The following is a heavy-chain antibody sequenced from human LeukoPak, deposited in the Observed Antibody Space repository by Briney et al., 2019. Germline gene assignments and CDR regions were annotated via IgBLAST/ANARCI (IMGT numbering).Heavy chain of an antibody. V-gene: IGHV3-30*18. CDR1: GFTFSSYG. CDR2: ISYDGSNK. Sequence: GRSLRPSCAASGFTFSSYGMHWVRQAPGKGLEWVAVISYDGSNKYYADSVKGRFTISRDNSKNMLYLQMNSLRAEDTAVYYCAKGDVDTAMVRGYWGQGTLVTVSS. J-gene: IGHJ4*02. CDR3: AKGDVDTAMVRGY. D-gene: IGHD5-18*01.